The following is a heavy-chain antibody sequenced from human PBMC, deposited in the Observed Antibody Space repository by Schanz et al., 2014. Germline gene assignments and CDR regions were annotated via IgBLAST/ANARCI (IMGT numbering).Heavy chain of an antibody. J-gene: IGHJ4*02. CDR2: INPNSGIT. V-gene: IGHV1-2*02. CDR3: ARTGYDPSLTH. D-gene: IGHD5-12*01. CDR1: GYTFTGYY. Sequence: QVPLVQSGAEVKKPGASVRVSCKASGYTFTGYYMNWVRQAPGQGLEWMGWINPNSGITNYAQKFQGRVTFTADKSTSTAFLEVNSLRSEDTAVYYCARTGYDPSLTHWGQGTLVTVSS.